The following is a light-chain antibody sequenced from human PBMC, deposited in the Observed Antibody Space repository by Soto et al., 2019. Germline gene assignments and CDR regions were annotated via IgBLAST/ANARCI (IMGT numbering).Light chain of an antibody. J-gene: IGKJ2*01. CDR1: QSVGRN. V-gene: IGKV3-15*01. CDR3: QQYKKWPYP. CDR2: GTS. Sequence: EIVMTQSPVALSVSPGESAALSCRASQSVGRNFAWYQQRPGQAPRVLIYGTSTRATGVPARFSGSGSGTDLTLTISSLQSEDFSVYYCQQYKKWPYPFGQGTRLEIK.